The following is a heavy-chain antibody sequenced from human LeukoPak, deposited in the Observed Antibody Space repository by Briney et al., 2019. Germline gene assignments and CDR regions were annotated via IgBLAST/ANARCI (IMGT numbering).Heavy chain of an antibody. CDR1: GCTFSSYA. Sequence: GGSLCLSCTASGCTFSSYAYSWGRQPQGQGLGRVSTMSDNCTGTYYADPLKGRFTISRDNSNHTVSLQMNSLRDEDTGVYYCAKGLRTGVGPYMGYHYYMDVWGKGAKVTVSS. V-gene: IGHV3-23*01. J-gene: IGHJ6*03. CDR2: MSDNCTGT. CDR3: AKGLRTGVGPYMGYHYYMDV. D-gene: IGHD3-16*01.